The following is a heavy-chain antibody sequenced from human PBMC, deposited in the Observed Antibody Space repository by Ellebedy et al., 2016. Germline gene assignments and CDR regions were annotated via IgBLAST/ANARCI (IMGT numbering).Heavy chain of an antibody. V-gene: IGHV3-30-3*01. CDR2: ISYDGSNK. Sequence: GESLKISCAASGFTFSSYAMHWVRQAPGKGLEWVAVISYDGSNKYYADSVKGRFTISRDNSKNTLYLQMNSLRAEDTAVYYCARETQCLYGSGSCWFDPWGQGTLVTVSS. CDR1: GFTFSSYA. CDR3: ARETQCLYGSGSCWFDP. J-gene: IGHJ5*02. D-gene: IGHD3-10*01.